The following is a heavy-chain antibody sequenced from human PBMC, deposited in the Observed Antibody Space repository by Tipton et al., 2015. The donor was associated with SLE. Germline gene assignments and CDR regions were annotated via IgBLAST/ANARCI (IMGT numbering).Heavy chain of an antibody. Sequence: SLRLSCAASGFTFDDYAMHWVRQAPGKGLEWVSGISWNSGSIGYADSVKGRFTISRDNAKNSLYLQMNSLRAEDTALYYCAKGPYYYGSGRLNWLDPWGQGALVTVSS. CDR1: GFTFDDYA. V-gene: IGHV3-9*01. CDR3: AKGPYYYGSGRLNWLDP. CDR2: ISWNSGSI. D-gene: IGHD3-10*01. J-gene: IGHJ5*02.